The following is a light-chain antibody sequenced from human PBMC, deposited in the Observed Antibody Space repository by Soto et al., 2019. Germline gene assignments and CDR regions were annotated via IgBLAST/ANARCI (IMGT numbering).Light chain of an antibody. CDR1: QDIANY. Sequence: DIQMTQSPSSLSASVGDRVTITCRASQDIANYLAWFQQKPGKAPKSLIYAASTLQRGVPSDFSGSGSGTEFTLTISSLQPADVGTYYCQQYISYPWTFGQGTRAEIK. CDR2: AAS. V-gene: IGKV1-16*02. CDR3: QQYISYPWT. J-gene: IGKJ1*01.